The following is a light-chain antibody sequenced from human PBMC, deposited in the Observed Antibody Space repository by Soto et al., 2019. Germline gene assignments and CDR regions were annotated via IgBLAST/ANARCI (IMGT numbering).Light chain of an antibody. Sequence: IQLTQSPSSLSASVGDRVTITCRASQGVSSHLAWYQQKPGTAPKLLIYAAPTLQSGVPSRFSGSGSGTEFTLTISSLQPEDFATYHCQQLIGYPYTFGQGTKLQIK. J-gene: IGKJ2*01. CDR3: QQLIGYPYT. V-gene: IGKV1-9*01. CDR1: QGVSSH. CDR2: AAP.